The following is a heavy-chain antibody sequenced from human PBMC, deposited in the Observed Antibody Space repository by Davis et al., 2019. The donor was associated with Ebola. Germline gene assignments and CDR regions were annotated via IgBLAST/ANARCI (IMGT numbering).Heavy chain of an antibody. CDR2: IIPILGIA. CDR3: ARDQHSGSYYRYYYYGMDV. V-gene: IGHV1-69*04. J-gene: IGHJ6*02. D-gene: IGHD1-26*01. Sequence: SVKVSCKASGGTFSSYAISWVRQAPGQGLEWMGRIIPILGIANYAQKFQGRVTITADKSTSTAYMELSSLRSEDTAVYYCARDQHSGSYYRYYYYGMDVWGQGTTVTVSS. CDR1: GGTFSSYA.